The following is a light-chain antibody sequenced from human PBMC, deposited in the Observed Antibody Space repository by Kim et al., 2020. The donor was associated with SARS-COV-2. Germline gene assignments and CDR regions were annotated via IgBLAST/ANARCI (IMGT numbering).Light chain of an antibody. Sequence: ASVGDRVTISCQASQDISNYLNWYQQKPGKAPKVLIYDASNLATGVPSRFSGSGSGTDFTFTISSLQPEDVATYFCQQCDNLPITFGEGTRLEIK. CDR2: DAS. CDR1: QDISNY. J-gene: IGKJ5*01. V-gene: IGKV1-33*01. CDR3: QQCDNLPIT.